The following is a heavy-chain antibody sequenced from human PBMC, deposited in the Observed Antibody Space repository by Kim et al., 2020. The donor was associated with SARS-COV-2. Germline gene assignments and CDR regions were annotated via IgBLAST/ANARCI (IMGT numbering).Heavy chain of an antibody. Sequence: GGSLRLSCAASGFTFSSYWMSWVRQAPGKGLEWVANIKQDGSEKYYVDSVKGRFTISRDNAKNSLYLQMNSLRAEDTAVYYCARDRVYSSSWTEYYYCYYCVDVWGKGTTVTVSS. V-gene: IGHV3-7*01. CDR1: GFTFSSYW. CDR2: IKQDGSEK. J-gene: IGHJ6*03. D-gene: IGHD6-13*01. CDR3: ARDRVYSSSWTEYYYCYYCVDV.